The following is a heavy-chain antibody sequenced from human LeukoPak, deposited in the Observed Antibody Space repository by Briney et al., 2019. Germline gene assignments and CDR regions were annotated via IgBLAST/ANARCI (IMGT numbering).Heavy chain of an antibody. D-gene: IGHD3-10*01. J-gene: IGHJ3*02. Sequence: SETLSLTCTVSGGSISNYYWTWIRQPAGKGLEWIGRIYASGSTNYNPSLNSRVIMSVDTSKNQFSLKLSSVTAADTAVYYCARGQLYGFGESKVLDAFDIWGQGTMVTVSS. CDR1: GGSISNYY. V-gene: IGHV4-4*07. CDR3: ARGQLYGFGESKVLDAFDI. CDR2: IYASGST.